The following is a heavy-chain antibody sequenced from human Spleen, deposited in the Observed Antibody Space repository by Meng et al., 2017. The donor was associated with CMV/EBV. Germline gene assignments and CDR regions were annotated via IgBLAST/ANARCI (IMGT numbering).Heavy chain of an antibody. V-gene: IGHV3-23*01. D-gene: IGHD2-2*01. CDR1: GFTFYSYA. Sequence: GESLKISCAASGFTFYSYALSWVRQGPGKGLEWVSAITGSGGRTYSADSVKGRFTISRDNARNSLFLQMNSLRVDDAAVYYCARGVPAPVGDTFDIWGQGTMVTVSS. CDR3: ARGVPAPVGDTFDI. J-gene: IGHJ3*02. CDR2: ITGSGGRT.